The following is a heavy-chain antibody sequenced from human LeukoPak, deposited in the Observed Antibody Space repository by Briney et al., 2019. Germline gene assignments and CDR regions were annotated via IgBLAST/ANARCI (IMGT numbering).Heavy chain of an antibody. V-gene: IGHV4-31*03. CDR3: ARGPKAATDV. Sequence: SETLSLTCTVSGGSIGSSSYYWGWIRQHPGKGLEWIGYIYYSGSTYYNPSLKSRVTISVDTSKNQFSLKLSSVTAADTAVYYCARGPKAATDVWGQGTTVTVSS. J-gene: IGHJ6*02. CDR1: GGSIGSSSYY. D-gene: IGHD6-25*01. CDR2: IYYSGST.